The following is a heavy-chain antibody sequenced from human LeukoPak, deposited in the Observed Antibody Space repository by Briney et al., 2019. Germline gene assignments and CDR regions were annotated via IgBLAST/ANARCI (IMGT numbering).Heavy chain of an antibody. CDR2: INPSGGST. J-gene: IGHJ6*03. CDR1: GYTFTSYY. V-gene: IGHV1-46*01. D-gene: IGHD2-15*01. Sequence: ASVKVSCKASGYTFTSYYMHWVRQAPGQGLEWMGIINPSGGSTSYAQKFQGRVIMTRDMSTSTVYMELSSLRSEDTAVYYCARGGTVVVVAATFYYMDVWGKGTTVTVSS. CDR3: ARGGTVVVVAATFYYMDV.